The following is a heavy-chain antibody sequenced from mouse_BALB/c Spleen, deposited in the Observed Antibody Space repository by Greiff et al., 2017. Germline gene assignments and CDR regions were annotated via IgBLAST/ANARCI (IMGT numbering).Heavy chain of an antibody. CDR3: ARNPNWDEYFDV. J-gene: IGHJ1*01. D-gene: IGHD4-1*02. CDR2: IWSGGST. CDR1: GFSLTSYG. V-gene: IGHV2-2*02. Sequence: QVQLKESGPGLVQPSQSLSITCTVSGFSLTSYGVHWVRQSPGKGLEWLGVIWSGGSTDYNAAFISRLSISKDNSKSQVFFKMNSLQANDTAIYYCARNPNWDEYFDVWGAGTTVTVSS.